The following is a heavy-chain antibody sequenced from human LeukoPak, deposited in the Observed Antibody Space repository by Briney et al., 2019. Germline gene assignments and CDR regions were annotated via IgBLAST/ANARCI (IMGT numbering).Heavy chain of an antibody. J-gene: IGHJ4*02. CDR1: GYTFTSYG. D-gene: IGHD2-2*01. Sequence: ASVKVSCKASGYTFTSYGISWVRQAPGQGLEWMGWISAYNGNTNYAQKLQGRVTMTTDKSTSTAYMELRSLRSEDTAVYYCARVGGQYQLLPDYWDKGTLVTVSS. V-gene: IGHV1-18*01. CDR2: ISAYNGNT. CDR3: ARVGGQYQLLPDY.